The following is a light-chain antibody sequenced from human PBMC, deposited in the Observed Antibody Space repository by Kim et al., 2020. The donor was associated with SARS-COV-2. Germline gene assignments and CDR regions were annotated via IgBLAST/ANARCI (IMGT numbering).Light chain of an antibody. J-gene: IGKJ2*01. CDR3: QQYNHRYN. CDR2: GAS. Sequence: LSVSPGERVTLSCRASRTCETYLALYQHKPGQAPRLLIYGASTRAIDIPDRFSGSGSGTEFTLTISSLQSEDFAIYYCQQYNHRYNFGQGTKLEI. V-gene: IGKV3-15*01. CDR1: RTCETY.